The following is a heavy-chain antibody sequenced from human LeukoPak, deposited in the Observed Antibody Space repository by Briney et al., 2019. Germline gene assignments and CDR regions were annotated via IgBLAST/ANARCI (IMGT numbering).Heavy chain of an antibody. J-gene: IGHJ2*01. V-gene: IGHV1-2*02. CDR1: GYTFTGYY. CDR3: ATYQETINWYFDL. CDR2: LHPNSGET. Sequence: ASVKVSCKSSGYTFTGYYIHWVRQAPGQGLEWVGWLHPNSGETHYAQNFQGRVTLTRNTSNNTAYMELTALGSDDTAFYYGATYQETINWYFDLWGRGTLVTVSS.